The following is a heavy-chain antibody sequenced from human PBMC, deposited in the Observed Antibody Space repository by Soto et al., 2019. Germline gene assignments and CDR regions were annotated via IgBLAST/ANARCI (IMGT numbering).Heavy chain of an antibody. CDR1: GGTFSSYA. D-gene: IGHD5-18*01. CDR3: ATAHWYSYGPRPAFDI. Sequence: ASVKVSCKASGGTFSSYAISWVRQAPGQGLEWMGGIIPIFGTANYAQKFQGRVTITADESTSTAYMELSSLRSEDTAVYYCATAHWYSYGPRPAFDIWGQGTMVTVSS. V-gene: IGHV1-69*13. CDR2: IIPIFGTA. J-gene: IGHJ3*02.